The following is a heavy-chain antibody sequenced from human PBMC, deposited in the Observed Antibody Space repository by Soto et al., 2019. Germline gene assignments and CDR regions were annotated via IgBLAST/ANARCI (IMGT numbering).Heavy chain of an antibody. V-gene: IGHV4-38-2*01. CDR1: GYSISSGYY. CDR2: TYHGGST. J-gene: IGHJ5*02. D-gene: IGHD3-22*01. Sequence: LSLTCAVSGYSISSGYYWGWLRQPPGKGLEWIGSTYHGGSTYYNPSLNSRVTLSIDMTNNHVSLILNSVTAADTAVYYCARVGPWVPYYYDSSPYTFENWFDPWGQGTLVTVSS. CDR3: ARVGPWVPYYYDSSPYTFENWFDP.